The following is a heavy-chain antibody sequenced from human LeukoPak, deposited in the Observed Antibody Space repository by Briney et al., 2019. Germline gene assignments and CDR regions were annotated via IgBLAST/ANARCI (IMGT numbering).Heavy chain of an antibody. V-gene: IGHV3-23*01. D-gene: IGHD3-22*01. CDR3: AREEVDYYDSSGYRD. CDR1: GFTFSSYA. J-gene: IGHJ4*02. Sequence: PGGSLRLSCAASGFTFSSYAMSWVRQAPGKGLEWVSAISGSGGSTYYADSVKGRLTISRDNSKNTVYLQMNSLRLEDTAVYYCAREEVDYYDSSGYRDWGQGTLVTVSS. CDR2: ISGSGGST.